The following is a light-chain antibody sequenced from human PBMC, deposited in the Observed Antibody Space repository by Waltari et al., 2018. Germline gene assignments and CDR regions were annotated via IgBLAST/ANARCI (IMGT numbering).Light chain of an antibody. CDR1: QSVSRA. V-gene: IGKV3-20*01. CDR3: QHYLSLPVP. Sequence: IVLTLSPGTVSLALGERATGSCRASQSVSRALAWYQQKPAQAPRLLIYGASSRATGIPDRFSGSGSGTDFSLTISRLEPDDFAVYYCQHYLSLPVPFGQGTTVEI. CDR2: GAS. J-gene: IGKJ1*01.